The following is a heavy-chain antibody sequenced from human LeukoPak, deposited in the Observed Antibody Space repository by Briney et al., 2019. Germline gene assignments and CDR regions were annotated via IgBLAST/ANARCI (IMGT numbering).Heavy chain of an antibody. CDR2: FSSDGINT. J-gene: IGHJ4*02. Sequence: PSETLSLTCTVSGYSISSGYYWGWIRQPPGKGLEWVSAFSSDGINTYYTDSLKGRFTISRDNSKNTVFLQMHSLTAEDTAVYYCAKPFGFLEWLYGGYFDSWGQGTLVTVSS. V-gene: IGHV3-23*01. CDR1: GYSISSGYY. CDR3: AKPFGFLEWLYGGYFDS. D-gene: IGHD3-3*01.